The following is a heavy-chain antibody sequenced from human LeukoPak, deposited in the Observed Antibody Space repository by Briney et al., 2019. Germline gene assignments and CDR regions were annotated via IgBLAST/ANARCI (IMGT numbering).Heavy chain of an antibody. Sequence: SETLSLTCTVSGGSVSSSSSYWSWIRQRPGRGLEWIGSVYYSGTTYYNTSLESRVTISEDTSRNRFSLMLSSVTAADTAVYYCVRQNSDYYYYYLDVWGEGTTVIVSS. CDR2: VYYSGTT. V-gene: IGHV4-39*01. CDR1: GGSVSSSSSY. J-gene: IGHJ6*03. CDR3: VRQNSDYYYYYLDV. D-gene: IGHD1-7*01.